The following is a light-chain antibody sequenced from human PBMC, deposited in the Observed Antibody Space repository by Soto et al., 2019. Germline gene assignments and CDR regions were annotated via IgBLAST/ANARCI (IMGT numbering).Light chain of an antibody. CDR3: QQYGSSGT. CDR2: GAS. J-gene: IGKJ1*01. V-gene: IGKV3-20*01. CDR1: QSIGSY. Sequence: EIVLTQSPATLSLSLGERATLSCRASQSIGSYLAWYQQKPGQAPRLLIYGASNRATGIPDRFSGSGSGTDFTLTISRLEPEDFAVYYCQQYGSSGTFGQGTKVDIK.